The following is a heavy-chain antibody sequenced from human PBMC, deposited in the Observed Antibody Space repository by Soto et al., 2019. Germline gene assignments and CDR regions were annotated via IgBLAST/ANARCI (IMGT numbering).Heavy chain of an antibody. CDR3: AREWYSSSGPHFDC. V-gene: IGHV3-53*01. D-gene: IGHD6-6*01. CDR1: GFSVGSNY. CDR2: MDSGGST. Sequence: GGSLRLSCAASGFSVGSNYMTWVRQAPGKGLEWVSLMDSGGSTYYADSVKGRFTISRDNSKNTLYLQMNSLRAEDTAVYHCAREWYSSSGPHFDCWGQGTLVTVSS. J-gene: IGHJ4*02.